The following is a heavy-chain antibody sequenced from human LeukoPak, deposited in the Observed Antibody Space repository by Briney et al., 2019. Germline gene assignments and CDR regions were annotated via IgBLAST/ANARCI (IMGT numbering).Heavy chain of an antibody. V-gene: IGHV3-21*01. J-gene: IGHJ4*02. CDR2: ISVRSNYI. D-gene: IGHD3-22*01. CDR3: VRLRRNSDTSGFYYYYDL. Sequence: GGSLRLSCLASGYTFSSYSINWVRQAPGKGLEWVSSISVRSNYIYYADSVRGRFRISRDDARDSLYLQMNSLRAEDTAVYYCVRLRRNSDTSGFYYYYDLWGQGTPVTVSS. CDR1: GYTFSSYS.